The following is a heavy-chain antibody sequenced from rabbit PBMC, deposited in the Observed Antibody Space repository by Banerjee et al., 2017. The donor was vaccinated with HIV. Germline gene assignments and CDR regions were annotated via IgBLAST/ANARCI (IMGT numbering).Heavy chain of an antibody. Sequence: QSLEESGGDLVKPGASLTLTCTASGFSFSSNYYMCWVRQAPGKGLEWIACIYAGSSGSTYYASWAKGRFTISKTSSTTVTLQMTSLTAADTATYFCAREYSSGSGGYNLWGPGTLVTVS. J-gene: IGHJ4*01. D-gene: IGHD1-1*01. CDR3: AREYSSGSGGYNL. CDR1: GFSFSSNYY. CDR2: IYAGSSGST. V-gene: IGHV1S40*01.